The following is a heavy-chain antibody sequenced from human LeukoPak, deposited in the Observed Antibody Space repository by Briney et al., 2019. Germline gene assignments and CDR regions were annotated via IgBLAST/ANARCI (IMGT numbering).Heavy chain of an antibody. Sequence: GGSLRLSCAASGFTVSSNYMSWVRQAPGKGLDWVAGVSDSGGNSYLADSVKGRFTISRDNPKNTLYLQMNSLRAEDTAIYYCAKGETVRAPAAPGFWGQGILVTVSS. CDR2: SDSGGNS. J-gene: IGHJ4*02. CDR3: AKGETVRAPAAPGF. V-gene: IGHV3-53*01. D-gene: IGHD2-2*01. CDR1: GFTVSSNY.